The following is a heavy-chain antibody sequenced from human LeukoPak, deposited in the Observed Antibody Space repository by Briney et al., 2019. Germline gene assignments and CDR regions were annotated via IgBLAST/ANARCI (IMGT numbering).Heavy chain of an antibody. Sequence: PSETLSLTCTVSGGSISSGNYYWSWIRQPAGKGLECIGRIYTSGSTNFNPSLKSRVTISVDTSKNQFSLKPSSVTAADTAVYYCARLYYDFWSGYYTHYFDYWGQGTLVTVSS. J-gene: IGHJ4*02. D-gene: IGHD3-3*01. CDR3: ARLYYDFWSGYYTHYFDY. CDR1: GGSISSGNYY. CDR2: IYTSGST. V-gene: IGHV4-61*02.